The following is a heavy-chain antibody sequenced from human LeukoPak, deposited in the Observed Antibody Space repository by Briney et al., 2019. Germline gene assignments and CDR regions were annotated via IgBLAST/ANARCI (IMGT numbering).Heavy chain of an antibody. J-gene: IGHJ4*02. CDR3: ARDEYVTTVTGDY. D-gene: IGHD4-17*01. Sequence: GGSLRLSCAASGLTVSSNYMSWVRQAPGKGLEWVSVIYSGGSTYYADSVKGRFTISRDNSKNTLYLQINSLRAEDTAVYYCARDEYVTTVTGDYWGQGTLVTVSS. V-gene: IGHV3-66*01. CDR1: GLTVSSNY. CDR2: IYSGGST.